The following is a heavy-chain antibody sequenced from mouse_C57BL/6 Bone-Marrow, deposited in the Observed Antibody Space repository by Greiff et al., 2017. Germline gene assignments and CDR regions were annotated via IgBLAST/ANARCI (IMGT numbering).Heavy chain of an antibody. V-gene: IGHV1-81*01. CDR1: GYTFTSYG. D-gene: IGHD1-1*01. CDR3: ARLYYGSSPPWFAY. J-gene: IGHJ3*01. CDR2: IYPRSGNT. Sequence: QVQLQQSGAELARPGASVKLSCKASGYTFTSYGISWVKQRTGQGLEWIGEIYPRSGNTYYNEKFKGKATLTADKSSSTAYMELRGLTSEDSAVYFCARLYYGSSPPWFAYWGQGTLVTVSA.